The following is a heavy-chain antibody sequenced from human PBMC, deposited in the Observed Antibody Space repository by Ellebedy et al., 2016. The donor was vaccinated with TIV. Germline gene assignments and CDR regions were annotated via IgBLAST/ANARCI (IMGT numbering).Heavy chain of an antibody. CDR2: INQDGSQK. CDR1: RFSFRSYW. J-gene: IGHJ3*02. Sequence: GESLKISCAASRFSFRSYWMTWVRQAPGKGLEWVANINQDGSQKYSVGSVRGRFTISRDNAKDSLYLQMNSLRAEDTAVYYCARDMAWGNERVIDAFDIWGQGTMVTVSS. CDR3: ARDMAWGNERVIDAFDI. D-gene: IGHD7-27*01. V-gene: IGHV3-7*01.